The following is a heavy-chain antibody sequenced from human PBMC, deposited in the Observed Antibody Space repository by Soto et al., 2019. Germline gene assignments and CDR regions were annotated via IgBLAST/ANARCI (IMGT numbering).Heavy chain of an antibody. CDR3: TSRRDFTAVDALDC. V-gene: IGHV3-73*01. J-gene: IGHJ4*01. Sequence: GGSLRLSCAASGFTFSDSAMHWVRQASGKGLEWVGRIRNKGNNYATAYTASVKVRLTISRDDSKNTVYLQMNSLKIDDTAVYYCTSRRDFTAVDALDCWGLGTLFTVSS. CDR1: GFTFSDSA. CDR2: IRNKGNNYAT. D-gene: IGHD5-18*01.